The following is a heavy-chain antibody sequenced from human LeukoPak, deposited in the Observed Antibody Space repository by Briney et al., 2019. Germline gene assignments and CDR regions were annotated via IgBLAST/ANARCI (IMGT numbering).Heavy chain of an antibody. D-gene: IGHD1-26*01. CDR1: GFTFSSYA. V-gene: IGHV3-30-3*01. Sequence: GGSLRLSCAASGFTFSSYAMHWVRQAPGKGLEWVAVISYDGSNKYYADSVKGRFTISRDNSKNTLYLQMNSLRAEDTAVYYWARVSNSGSYYASLDYWGQGTLVTVSS. CDR2: ISYDGSNK. CDR3: ARVSNSGSYYASLDY. J-gene: IGHJ4*02.